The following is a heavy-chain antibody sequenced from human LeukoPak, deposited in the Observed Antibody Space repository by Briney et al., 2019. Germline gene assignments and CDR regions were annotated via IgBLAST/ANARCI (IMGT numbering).Heavy chain of an antibody. Sequence: SETLSLTCTASGGSINYYYWSWIRQPPGKGLEFIAYIYYTGSTSYNPSLKSRVTTSVDTSKNQFSLELTSVTAADTAVYFCARGRVSSSTWYSTYYYFFYMDFWGKGTTVTVSS. CDR3: ARGRVSSSTWYSTYYYFFYMDF. V-gene: IGHV4-59*01. CDR2: IYYTGST. D-gene: IGHD4-11*01. J-gene: IGHJ6*03. CDR1: GGSINYYY.